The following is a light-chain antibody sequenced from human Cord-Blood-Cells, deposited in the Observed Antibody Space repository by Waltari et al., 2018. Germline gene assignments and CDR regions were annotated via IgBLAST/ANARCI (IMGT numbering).Light chain of an antibody. CDR2: EAS. V-gene: IGKV3-11*01. CDR3: QQRSNCPFT. Sequence: EIVLTQSPATLSLSPGERATLSCRASQSVSSYLAWYQQKPGQDPRRLIYEASTRATGIPARLSGSGSWTDFALTTSSLEPEDLAVYYCQQRSNCPFTFGQGTRLQVK. CDR1: QSVSSY. J-gene: IGKJ5*01.